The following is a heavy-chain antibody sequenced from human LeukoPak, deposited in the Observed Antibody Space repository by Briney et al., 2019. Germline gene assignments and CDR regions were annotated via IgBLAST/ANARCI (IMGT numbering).Heavy chain of an antibody. Sequence: ASVKVSCKTSGYTIASYGVSWVRQAPGQGLEWMAWISPYNGNTIYAQKLQGRVTLTTDTSTSTAYMELRSLRSDDTAVYYCARHYYGSGTYYHFDSWGQGTLVTVSS. J-gene: IGHJ4*02. CDR2: ISPYNGNT. CDR3: ARHYYGSGTYYHFDS. CDR1: GYTIASYG. D-gene: IGHD3-10*01. V-gene: IGHV1-18*01.